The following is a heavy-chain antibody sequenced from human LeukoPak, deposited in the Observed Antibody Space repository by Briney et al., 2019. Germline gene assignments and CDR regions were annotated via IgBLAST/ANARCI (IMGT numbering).Heavy chain of an antibody. D-gene: IGHD6-13*01. CDR1: GFTFSSYS. CDR3: ARDRSSSSPFDY. CDR2: ISSSSSYI. Sequence: GGSLRLSCAASGFTFSSYSMNWVRQAPGKGLELVSSISSSSSYIYYADSVKGRFTISRDNAKNSLYLQMNSLRAEDTAVYYCARDRSSSSPFDYWGQGTLVTVSS. V-gene: IGHV3-21*01. J-gene: IGHJ4*02.